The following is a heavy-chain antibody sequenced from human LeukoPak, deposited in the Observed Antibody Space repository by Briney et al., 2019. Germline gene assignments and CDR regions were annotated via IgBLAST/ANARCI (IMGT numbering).Heavy chain of an antibody. Sequence: SETLSLTCAVYGGSFSGYYWSWIRQPPGNGLEWIGEINHSGSTNYNPSLKSRVTISVDTSKNQFSLKLSSVTAADTAVYYCARDDATTVTSYYFDYWGQGTLVTVSS. CDR1: GGSFSGYY. D-gene: IGHD4-11*01. V-gene: IGHV4-34*01. CDR3: ARDDATTVTSYYFDY. J-gene: IGHJ4*02. CDR2: INHSGST.